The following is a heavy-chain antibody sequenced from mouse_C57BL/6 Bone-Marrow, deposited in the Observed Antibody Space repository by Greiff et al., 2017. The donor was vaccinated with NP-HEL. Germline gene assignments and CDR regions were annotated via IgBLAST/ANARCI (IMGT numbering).Heavy chain of an antibody. Sequence: EVKLEESGGGLVQPGGSMKLSCAASGFTFSDAWMDWVRQSPEKGLEWVAEIRNKANNHATYYAESVKGRFTISRDDSKSSVYLQMNSLRAEDTGIYYCTRAPYYYGSSSLYYFDYWGQGTTLTVSS. CDR2: IRNKANNHAT. J-gene: IGHJ2*01. CDR3: TRAPYYYGSSSLYYFDY. CDR1: GFTFSDAW. D-gene: IGHD1-1*01. V-gene: IGHV6-6*01.